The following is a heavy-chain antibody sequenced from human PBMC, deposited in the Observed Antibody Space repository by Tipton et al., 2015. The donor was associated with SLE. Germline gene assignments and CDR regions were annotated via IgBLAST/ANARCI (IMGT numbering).Heavy chain of an antibody. D-gene: IGHD2/OR15-2a*01. CDR1: VGSFSGYY. Sequence: TLSLTCAVYVGSFSGYYWSWIRQSPGKGLEWIGSFYYSGTTYYNPSLKSRVTISVDTSKSQLYLKLTSVTAADTAVYYCAIEQYFVPTWGQGTLVTVSS. CDR2: FYYSGTT. V-gene: IGHV4-34*01. CDR3: AIEQYFVPT. J-gene: IGHJ4*02.